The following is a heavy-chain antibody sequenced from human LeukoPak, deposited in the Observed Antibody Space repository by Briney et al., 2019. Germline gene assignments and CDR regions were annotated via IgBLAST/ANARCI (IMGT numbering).Heavy chain of an antibody. J-gene: IGHJ4*02. Sequence: GGSLRLSCAASGFMFSNYNINWVRQAPGKGLEWVSSITSSSSYKYYADSVRGRFTISRDNAKNSLFLQMNSLRAEDTALYYCAKENPHNDYWGQGTLVTVSS. CDR1: GFMFSNYN. CDR2: ITSSSSYK. CDR3: AKENPHNDY. V-gene: IGHV3-21*04.